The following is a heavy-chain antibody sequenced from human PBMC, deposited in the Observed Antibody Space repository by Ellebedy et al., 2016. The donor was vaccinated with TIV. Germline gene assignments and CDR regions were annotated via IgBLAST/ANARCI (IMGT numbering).Heavy chain of an antibody. V-gene: IGHV4-59*01. D-gene: IGHD2-15*01. CDR3: ARDRKIGGFDY. Sequence: MPSETLSLTCTVSGGSISSYYWSWIRQPPGKGLKWIGYIYYSGSTNYNPSLKSRVTISVDTSKNQFSLKLSSVTAADTAVYYCARDRKIGGFDYWGQGTLVTVSS. CDR2: IYYSGST. CDR1: GGSISSYY. J-gene: IGHJ4*02.